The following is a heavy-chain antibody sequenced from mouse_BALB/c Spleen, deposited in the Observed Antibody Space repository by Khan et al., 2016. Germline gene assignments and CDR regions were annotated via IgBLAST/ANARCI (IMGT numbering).Heavy chain of an antibody. CDR3: AREGYRYVRGYYYAVDY. CDR2: ISYDGRN. CDR1: GYSITSGFY. Sequence: EVQLQESGPGLVKPSQSFFSTCPVTGYSITSGFYWNWIRQFPGNKLEWMGYISYDGRNNYNPSLKNRISITRDTSKNQFFLKLNSVTTQDTATYYCAREGYRYVRGYYYAVDYWGQGTSVTVS. J-gene: IGHJ4*01. V-gene: IGHV3-6*02. D-gene: IGHD2-14*01.